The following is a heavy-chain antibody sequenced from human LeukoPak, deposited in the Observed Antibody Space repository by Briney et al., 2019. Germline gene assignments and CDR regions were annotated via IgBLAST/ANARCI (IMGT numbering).Heavy chain of an antibody. V-gene: IGHV4-34*01. CDR2: IDYSGST. CDR3: ARPPGIAAAWFDP. Sequence: SETLSLTCAVYGGSFNDYYWNWIRQPPGKGLEWIGSIDYSGSTYYNPSLKSRVSISVDTSKDHFSLKLSSVTAADTAVYYCARPPGIAAAWFDPWGQGTLVTVSS. D-gene: IGHD6-13*01. J-gene: IGHJ5*02. CDR1: GGSFNDYY.